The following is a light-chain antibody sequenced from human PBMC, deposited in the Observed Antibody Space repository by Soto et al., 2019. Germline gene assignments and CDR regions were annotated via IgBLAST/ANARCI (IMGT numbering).Light chain of an antibody. CDR2: SND. J-gene: IGLJ2*01. CDR1: SSNIGRNT. CDR3: AAWDDRLNGVV. V-gene: IGLV1-44*01. Sequence: QSVVTQPPSASGTPGQRVTIACSGSSSNIGRNTVHWYQQLPGTTPKLLIYSNDQRPSGVPDRFSGSKSGSSASLAISGLQSEDEADYYCAAWDDRLNGVVVGGGTKLTVL.